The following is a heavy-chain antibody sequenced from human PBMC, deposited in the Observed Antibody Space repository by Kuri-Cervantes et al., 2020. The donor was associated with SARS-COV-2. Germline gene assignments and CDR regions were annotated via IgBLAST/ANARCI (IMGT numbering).Heavy chain of an antibody. V-gene: IGHV4-34*01. D-gene: IGHD2-2*01. CDR2: INHSGST. CDR3: ARGRGALGYCSSTSCYRGWYFDY. Sequence: GSLRLSCAVYGGSFSGYYWSWIRQPPGKGLEWIGEINHSGSTNYNPSLKSRVTISVDTSKNQFSLKLSSVTAADTAVYCCARGRGALGYCSSTSCYRGWYFDYWGQGTLVTVSS. CDR1: GGSFSGYY. J-gene: IGHJ4*02.